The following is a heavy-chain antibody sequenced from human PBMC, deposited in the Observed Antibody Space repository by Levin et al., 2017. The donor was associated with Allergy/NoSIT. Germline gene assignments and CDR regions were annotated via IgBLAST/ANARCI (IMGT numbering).Heavy chain of an antibody. CDR2: IRPGDSST. CDR1: GYTFTSYY. Sequence: PPASVKVSCKASGYTFTSYYMQWVRQAPGQGLEWVGLIRPGDSSTVYAQKFQGRVTVTRDTSTSTVYMELSSLRSDDTALYYCAREKAGTAPDYWGQGTLVTVSS. D-gene: IGHD1-14*01. J-gene: IGHJ4*02. CDR3: AREKAGTAPDY. V-gene: IGHV1-46*01.